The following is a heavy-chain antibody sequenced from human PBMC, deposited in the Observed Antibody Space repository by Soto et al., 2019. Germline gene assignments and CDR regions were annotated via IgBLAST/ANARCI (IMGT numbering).Heavy chain of an antibody. D-gene: IGHD3-16*01. CDR3: AKNSYSLGGSFDY. Sequence: EVQLLESGGGLVQPGGSLRLSCAASGFTFSSYAMSWVRQAPGKGLEWVSVITAGGGSTYYADSVKGRFTSSRDILKNTLYLQMNTLRAEDTAVYYCAKNSYSLGGSFDYWGQGTLVTVSS. J-gene: IGHJ4*02. V-gene: IGHV3-23*01. CDR2: ITAGGGST. CDR1: GFTFSSYA.